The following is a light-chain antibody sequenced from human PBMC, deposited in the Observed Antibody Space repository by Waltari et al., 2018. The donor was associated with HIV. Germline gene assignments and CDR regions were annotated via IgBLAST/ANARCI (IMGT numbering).Light chain of an antibody. Sequence: SYELTQPPSVSVSPGQTASISCSGDKLGDRYASWYQQRPGQSPVLIIYQDTKRPSGIPERFSGSKAVNTATLTSSGTQTMDEADYYCQVWDYRGYVMFGGGTKLTVL. CDR2: QDT. V-gene: IGLV3-1*01. J-gene: IGLJ3*02. CDR3: QVWDYRGYVM. CDR1: KLGDRY.